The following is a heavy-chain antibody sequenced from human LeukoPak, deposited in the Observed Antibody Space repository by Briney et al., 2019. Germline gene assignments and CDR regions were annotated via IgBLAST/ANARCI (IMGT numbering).Heavy chain of an antibody. V-gene: IGHV3-23*01. CDR1: GFTFSNYA. Sequence: GGSLRLSCAASGFTFSNYAMTWVRQAPGKGLEWVSGISGSGGTTYYAGSVKGRFTISRDNSKNTLYLQVSSLRAEDTAVYYCAKGYGDHYFNMDVWGQGTTVTVSS. CDR3: AKGYGDHYFNMDV. CDR2: ISGSGGTT. J-gene: IGHJ6*02. D-gene: IGHD4-17*01.